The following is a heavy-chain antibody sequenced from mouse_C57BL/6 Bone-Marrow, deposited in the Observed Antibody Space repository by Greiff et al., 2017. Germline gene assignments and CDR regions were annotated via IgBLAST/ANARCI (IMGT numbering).Heavy chain of an antibody. CDR2: INPNNGGT. CDR3: ARVAY. V-gene: IGHV1-26*01. Sequence: EVQLQQSGPELVKPGASVKISCKASGYTFTDYYMNWVQQSHGKSLEWIGDINPNNGGTSYNQKFKGKATLTVDKSSSTAYMELRSLTSEDSAVYYCARVAYWGQGTLVTVSA. J-gene: IGHJ3*01. CDR1: GYTFTDYY.